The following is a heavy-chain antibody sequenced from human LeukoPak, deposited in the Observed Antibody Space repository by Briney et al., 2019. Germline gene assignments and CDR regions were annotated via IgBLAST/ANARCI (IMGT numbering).Heavy chain of an antibody. CDR2: IWYDGSNK. CDR1: GFTFSSYG. J-gene: IGHJ6*02. D-gene: IGHD1-7*01. Sequence: GGSLRLSCAASGFTFSSYGMHWVRQAPGKGLEWVAVIWYDGSNKYYADSVKGQFTISRDNSKNTLYLQMNSLRAEDTAVYYCARGPDLSITGTTEYYYGMDVWGQGTTVTVSS. V-gene: IGHV3-33*01. CDR3: ARGPDLSITGTTEYYYGMDV.